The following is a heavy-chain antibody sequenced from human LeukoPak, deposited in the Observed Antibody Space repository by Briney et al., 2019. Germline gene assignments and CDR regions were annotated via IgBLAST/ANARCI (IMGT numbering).Heavy chain of an antibody. D-gene: IGHD6-13*01. V-gene: IGHV4-4*07. CDR3: AREAAAGTFYFDY. CDR1: GDSISNYY. CDR2: IHTSGST. J-gene: IGHJ4*02. Sequence: PSETLSLTCIVSGDSISNYYWSWIRQPAGKGLEWIGRIHTSGSTNYNPSLKSRVTMSVDTSKNQFSLKLSSVTAADTAVYYCAREAAAGTFYFDYWGQGTLVTVSS.